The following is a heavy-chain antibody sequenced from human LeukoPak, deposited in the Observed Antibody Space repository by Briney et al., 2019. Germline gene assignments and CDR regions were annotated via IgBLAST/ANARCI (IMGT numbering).Heavy chain of an antibody. D-gene: IGHD3-22*01. J-gene: IGHJ3*02. Sequence: SETLSLTCTVSGGSISSSSYYWGWIRQPPGKGLEWIGSIYYSGSTYYNPSLKSRVTISVDTSKNQSSLKLSSVTAADTAVYYCARQVEVYYYDSSGAFDIWGQGTMVTVSS. CDR1: GGSISSSSYY. V-gene: IGHV4-39*01. CDR2: IYYSGST. CDR3: ARQVEVYYYDSSGAFDI.